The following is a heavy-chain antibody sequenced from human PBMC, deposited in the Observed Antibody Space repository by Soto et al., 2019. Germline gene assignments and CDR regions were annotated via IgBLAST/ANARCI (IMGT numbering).Heavy chain of an antibody. Sequence: EVHLVESGGGLVKPGGSLRLSCVASGFTLSTYSMNWVRQAPGKGLEWVSSISPSSSYIYYADSVKGRFTISRDNAKNAMYLQMSSLTGEDTAIYYCARDNDLTPGIVVAGTAFDMWGQGTVVTVSS. J-gene: IGHJ3*02. CDR2: ISPSSSYI. CDR1: GFTLSTYS. CDR3: ARDNDLTPGIVVAGTAFDM. D-gene: IGHD6-19*01. V-gene: IGHV3-21*01.